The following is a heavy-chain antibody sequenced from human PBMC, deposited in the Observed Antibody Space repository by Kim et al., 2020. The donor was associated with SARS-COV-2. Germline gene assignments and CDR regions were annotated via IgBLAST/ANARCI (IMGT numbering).Heavy chain of an antibody. CDR2: IYYRGST. J-gene: IGHJ4*02. D-gene: IGHD5-18*01. CDR1: GGSISSSSYY. Sequence: SETLSLTCTVSGGSISSSSYYWGWIRQPPGKGLEWIGSIYYRGSTYYNPSLKSRVTISVDTSKNQFSLKLTSVTAADTAVYYCASPYVDQAMGGGYWGKG. V-gene: IGHV4-39*01. CDR3: ASPYVDQAMGGGY.